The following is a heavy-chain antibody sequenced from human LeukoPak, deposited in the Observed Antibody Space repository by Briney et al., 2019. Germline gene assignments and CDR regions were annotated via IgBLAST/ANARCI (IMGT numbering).Heavy chain of an antibody. J-gene: IGHJ6*02. CDR1: GYTFTSYY. V-gene: IGHV1-46*01. CDR3: ARFPNTAMVMGLEYYYYGMDV. D-gene: IGHD5-18*01. Sequence: ASVQVSCQASGYTFTSYYMHWVRQAPGQGLEWMGIINPSGGSTSYAQKFQGRVTMTRDTSTSTVSMELSSLRSEDTAVYYCARFPNTAMVMGLEYYYYGMDVWGQGTTVTVSS. CDR2: INPSGGST.